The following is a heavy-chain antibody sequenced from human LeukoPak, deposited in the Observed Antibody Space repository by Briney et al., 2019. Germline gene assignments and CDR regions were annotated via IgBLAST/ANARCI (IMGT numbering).Heavy chain of an antibody. CDR1: GFTFSSYW. V-gene: IGHV3-7*01. D-gene: IGHD3-3*01. CDR3: ARARSASGLAYYDFWSGYYTRIADYYMDV. J-gene: IGHJ6*03. Sequence: GGSLRLSCAASGFTFSSYWMSWVRQAPGKGLEWVAIIKQDGSEKYYVDSVKGRFTISRDNAKNSLYLQMNSLRAEDTAVYYCARARSASGLAYYDFWSGYYTRIADYYMDVWGKGTTVTVSS. CDR2: IKQDGSEK.